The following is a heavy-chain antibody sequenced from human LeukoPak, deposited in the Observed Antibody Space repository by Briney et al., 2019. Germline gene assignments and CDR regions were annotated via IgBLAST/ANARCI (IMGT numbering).Heavy chain of an antibody. V-gene: IGHV4-59*11. CDR1: GGSISSHY. CDR2: IYYSGST. J-gene: IGHJ5*02. CDR3: ARAQDTAMVT. Sequence: SETLSLTCTVSGGSISSHYWSWIRQPPGKGLEWSGYIYYSGSTNYNPSLKSRVTISVDTSKNQFSLKLSSVTAADTAVYYCARAQDTAMVTWGQGTLVTVSS. D-gene: IGHD5-18*01.